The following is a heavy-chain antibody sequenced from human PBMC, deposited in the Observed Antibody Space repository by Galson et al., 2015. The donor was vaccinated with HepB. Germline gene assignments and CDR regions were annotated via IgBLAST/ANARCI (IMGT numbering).Heavy chain of an antibody. CDR3: ARVADADYGDHSHFDY. CDR1: GFTFSSYA. V-gene: IGHV3-23*01. J-gene: IGHJ4*02. Sequence: SLRLSCAASGFTFSSYAMSWVRQAPGKGLEWASVISGSGSSTDYTDAVKGRFTISRDNAKNTLYLQINSLRAEDTAVYYCARVADADYGDHSHFDYWGQGTLVTVSS. CDR2: ISGSGSST. D-gene: IGHD4-17*01.